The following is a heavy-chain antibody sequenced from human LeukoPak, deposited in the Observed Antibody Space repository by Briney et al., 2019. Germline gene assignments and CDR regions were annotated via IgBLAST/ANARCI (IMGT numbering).Heavy chain of an antibody. CDR2: IYTSGST. D-gene: IGHD2-8*02. CDR3: ARRGDTGYFDY. J-gene: IGHJ4*02. CDR1: GGSISSYY. V-gene: IGHV4-4*07. Sequence: SETLSLTCTVSGGSISSYYRSWIRQPAGKGLEWIGRIYTSGSTIHNPFLKSRVTMSVDTSKNQFSLKLSSVTAADTAVYYCARRGDTGYFDYWGQGTLVTVSS.